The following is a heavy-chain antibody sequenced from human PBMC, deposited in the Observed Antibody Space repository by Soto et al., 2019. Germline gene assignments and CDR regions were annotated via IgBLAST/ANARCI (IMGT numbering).Heavy chain of an antibody. J-gene: IGHJ3*01. D-gene: IGHD3-22*01. CDR3: ARAFFYQGSDSRGYSFDAFDF. Sequence: QVQLVQSGAEVKKPGASVKVSCKASGYTFTSSGMSWVRQAPGQGLEWMGWISAHTGSSEYAQRFQGRVTMTTDRSTSTAYMELRSLRSDDTAVYSCARAFFYQGSDSRGYSFDAFDFWGPGTLVTVSS. CDR1: GYTFTSSG. V-gene: IGHV1-18*01. CDR2: ISAHTGSS.